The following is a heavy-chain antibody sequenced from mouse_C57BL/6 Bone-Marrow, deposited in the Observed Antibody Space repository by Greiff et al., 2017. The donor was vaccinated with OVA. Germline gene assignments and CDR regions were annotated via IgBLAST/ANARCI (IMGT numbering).Heavy chain of an antibody. CDR3: TRQAYYLDY. Sequence: DVQLQESGGDLVKPGGSLKLSCAASGFTFSSYGMSWVRQTPDKRLEWVATISSGGSYTYYPDSVKGRFTFSRDNSKNTLYLQMSNLTSEDTTMNYGTRQAYYLDYWGQGTTLTVSS. CDR2: ISSGGSYT. CDR1: GFTFSSYG. J-gene: IGHJ2*01. D-gene: IGHD6-1*01. V-gene: IGHV5-6*01.